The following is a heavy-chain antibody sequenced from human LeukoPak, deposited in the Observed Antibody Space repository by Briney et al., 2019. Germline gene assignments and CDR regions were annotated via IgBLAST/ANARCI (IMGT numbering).Heavy chain of an antibody. CDR2: IWYDGSNK. Sequence: GGSLRLSCAVSGITLSNYGMSWVRQAPGKGLEWVAVIWYDGSNKYYADSVKGRFTISRDNSKNTLYLQMNSLRAEDTAVYYCAKDHPRHYMDVWGQGTMVTVSS. D-gene: IGHD4-11*01. J-gene: IGHJ3*01. V-gene: IGHV3-33*06. CDR3: AKDHPRHYMDV. CDR1: GITLSNYG.